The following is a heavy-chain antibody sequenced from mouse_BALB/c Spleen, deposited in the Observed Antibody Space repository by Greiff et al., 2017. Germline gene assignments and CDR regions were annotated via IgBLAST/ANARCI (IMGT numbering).Heavy chain of an antibody. CDR1: GFNIKDTY. J-gene: IGHJ2*01. CDR2: IDPANGNT. D-gene: IGHD1-1*01. V-gene: IGHV14-3*02. CDR3: SLLITTVVATDY. Sequence: EVQLQQSGAELVKPGASVKLSCTASGFNIKDTYMHWVKQRPEQGLEWIGRIDPANGNTKYDPKFQGKATITADTSSNTAYLQLSILTSEDTAVYYCSLLITTVVATDYWGQGTTLTVSS.